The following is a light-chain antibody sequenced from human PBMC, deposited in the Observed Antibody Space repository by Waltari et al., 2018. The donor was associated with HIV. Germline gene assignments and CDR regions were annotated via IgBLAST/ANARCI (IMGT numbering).Light chain of an antibody. Sequence: EIVMTQSPATLSVSPGERATLSCRASQSVSTNLAWYQQKPGQAPGLLIYSASTRATGISSRFSGSGSGTVFTLTISSLQSEDFAVYYCQQYNNWPPNTFGQGTKLEIK. J-gene: IGKJ2*01. CDR1: QSVSTN. CDR3: QQYNNWPPNT. V-gene: IGKV3-15*01. CDR2: SAS.